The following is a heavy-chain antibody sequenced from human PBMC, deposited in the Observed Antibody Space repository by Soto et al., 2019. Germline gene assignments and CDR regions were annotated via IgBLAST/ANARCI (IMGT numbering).Heavy chain of an antibody. V-gene: IGHV3-23*01. Sequence: PGGSLRLSGVACGFDVRYNAMSGVRQAPGKGLQRVSTISGSGERTYYADTVKGRFTISSDRSNNTLYLQTDSLRAHDTAVHHSARLPGGTAPRPDYSSQGTMVTVSS. CDR1: GFDVRYNA. D-gene: IGHD6-6*01. J-gene: IGHJ4*02. CDR2: ISGSGERT. CDR3: ARLPGGTAPRPDY.